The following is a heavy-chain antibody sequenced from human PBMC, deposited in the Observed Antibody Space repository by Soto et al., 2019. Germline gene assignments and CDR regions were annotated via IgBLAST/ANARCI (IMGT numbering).Heavy chain of an antibody. V-gene: IGHV1-69*01. Sequence: QVQLVQSGAEVKKPGSSVKVSCKASGGTFSSYAISWVRQAPGQGLEWMGGIIPIFGTANYAQKFQGRVTITADESTSPAYMELSSLRSEDTAVYYCARDKVGYYDSSGYYRVSVPPDYYYGMDVWGQWTTVTVSS. CDR2: IIPIFGTA. D-gene: IGHD3-22*01. CDR1: GGTFSSYA. CDR3: ARDKVGYYDSSGYYRVSVPPDYYYGMDV. J-gene: IGHJ6*02.